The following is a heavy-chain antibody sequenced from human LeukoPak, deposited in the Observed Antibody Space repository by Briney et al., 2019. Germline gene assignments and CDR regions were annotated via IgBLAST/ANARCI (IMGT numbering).Heavy chain of an antibody. J-gene: IGHJ3*02. Sequence: GESLKISCKGSGYSSTSYWIGWVRQMPGKGLEWMGIIYPGDSDTRYSPSFQGQVSISADKSISTAYLQWSSLKASDTVMYYCARVRPQDGFDIWGQGTMVTVSS. CDR1: GYSSTSYW. V-gene: IGHV5-51*01. CDR2: IYPGDSDT. CDR3: ARVRPQDGFDI.